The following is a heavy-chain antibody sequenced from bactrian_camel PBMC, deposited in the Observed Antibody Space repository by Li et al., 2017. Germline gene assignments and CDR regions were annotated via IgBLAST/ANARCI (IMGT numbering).Heavy chain of an antibody. Sequence: HVQLVESGGGSVQAGGSLRLSCAASGYTMSTDCMGWFRQAPGKEREGVAAICGSGYTDYAGSVAGRFTVSKDNAKNALLLQMDNLRPEDSAIYYCAAARIGFPSPARYLYAYWGPGTQVTVS. J-gene: IGHJ4*01. V-gene: IGHV3S53*01. D-gene: IGHD1*01. CDR2: ICGSGYT. CDR1: GYTMSTDC. CDR3: AAARIGFPSPARYLYAY.